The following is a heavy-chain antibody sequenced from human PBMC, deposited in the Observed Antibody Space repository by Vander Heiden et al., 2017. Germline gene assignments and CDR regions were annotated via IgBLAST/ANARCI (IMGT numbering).Heavy chain of an antibody. Sequence: QVQLVQSGAEVKKPGASVKVSCKASGYTFTSYYMHWVRQAPGQGLEWMGIINPSGGSTSYAQKFQGRVTMTRDTSTSTVYMELSSLRSEDTAVYYCARESGDYYGSGTIQHWGQGTLVTVSS. CDR1: GYTFTSYY. J-gene: IGHJ1*01. D-gene: IGHD3-10*01. CDR3: ARESGDYYGSGTIQH. V-gene: IGHV1-46*01. CDR2: INPSGGST.